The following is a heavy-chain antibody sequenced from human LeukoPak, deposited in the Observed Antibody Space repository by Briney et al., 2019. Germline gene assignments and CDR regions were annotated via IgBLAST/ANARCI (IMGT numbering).Heavy chain of an antibody. V-gene: IGHV1-2*02. CDR1: GYTFTGYY. Sequence: ASVKVSCKASGYTFTGYYMHWVRQAPGQGLEWMGWINPNSSGTNYAQKFQGRVTMTRDTSISTAYMELSRLRSDDTAVYYCARDTGDTVTQYYYYYYMDVWGKGTTVTVSS. CDR3: ARDTGDTVTQYYYYYYMDV. CDR2: INPNSSGT. D-gene: IGHD4-17*01. J-gene: IGHJ6*03.